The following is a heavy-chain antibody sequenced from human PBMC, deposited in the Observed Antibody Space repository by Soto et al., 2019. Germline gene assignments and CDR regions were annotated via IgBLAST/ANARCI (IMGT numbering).Heavy chain of an antibody. D-gene: IGHD1-1*01. V-gene: IGHV1-18*01. CDR3: ARGRYGDY. Sequence: QVHLVQSGAEVKKPGASVKVSCKGSGYAFTTYGITWVRQAPGQGLEWMGWISAHNGNTNYAQKLQGRVTVTRDTPTSTAYMELTSLRYGATDVYYCARGRYGDYWGQGALVTVSS. CDR2: ISAHNGNT. J-gene: IGHJ4*02. CDR1: GYAFTTYG.